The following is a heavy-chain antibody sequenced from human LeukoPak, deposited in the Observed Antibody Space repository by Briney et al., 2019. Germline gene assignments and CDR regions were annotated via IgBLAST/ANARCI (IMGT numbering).Heavy chain of an antibody. Sequence: ALVKVSCKASGYTFTSYGISWVRQAPGHGLEWMGWISAYNDNTNYAQKLQDRVTMTTDTSTSTAYMELRSLRSDDTAVYYCARENGGDGYNPYGMDVWGQGTTVTVSS. J-gene: IGHJ6*02. CDR1: GYTFTSYG. D-gene: IGHD5-24*01. V-gene: IGHV1-18*01. CDR3: ARENGGDGYNPYGMDV. CDR2: ISAYNDNT.